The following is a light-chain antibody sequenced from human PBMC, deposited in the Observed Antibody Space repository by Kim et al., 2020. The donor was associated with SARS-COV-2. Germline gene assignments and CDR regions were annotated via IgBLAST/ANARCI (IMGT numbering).Light chain of an antibody. CDR1: QGTGSF. Sequence: ASVGYRGTITCRASQGTGSFLDWYQQKPGKAPRVLIYDASTLQSGVPSRFSGSGSGTFFTLTISNLQPEDFATYYCQQLSNYPITFGQGTRLEIK. J-gene: IGKJ5*01. CDR3: QQLSNYPIT. V-gene: IGKV1-9*01. CDR2: DAS.